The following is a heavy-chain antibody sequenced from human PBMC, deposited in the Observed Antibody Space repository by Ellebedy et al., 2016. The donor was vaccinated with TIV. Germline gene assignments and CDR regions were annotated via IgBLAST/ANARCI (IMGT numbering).Heavy chain of an antibody. CDR1: GGSISSSSYY. Sequence: SETLSLTXTVSGGSISSSSYYWGWIRQPPGKGLEWIGSIYYSGSTYYNPSLKSRVTISVDTSKNQFSLKLSSVTAADTAVYYCARMVVTMIVVVISAADAFDIWGQGTMVTVSS. CDR3: ARMVVTMIVVVISAADAFDI. V-gene: IGHV4-39*07. CDR2: IYYSGST. J-gene: IGHJ3*02. D-gene: IGHD3-22*01.